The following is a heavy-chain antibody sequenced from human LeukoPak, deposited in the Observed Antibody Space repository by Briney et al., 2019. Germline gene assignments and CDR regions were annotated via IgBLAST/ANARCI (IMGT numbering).Heavy chain of an antibody. CDR1: GFTFSSYA. D-gene: IGHD5-18*01. Sequence: PRGSLRLSCAPSGFTFSSYAMSWVRQAPGKGLEWVSAISGSGGDTYYADSVKGRFTISRDNSKNTLYLQMNSLRAEDTALYYCAKDRYSYGLYYFDYWGQGTLVTVSS. CDR3: AKDRYSYGLYYFDY. J-gene: IGHJ4*02. CDR2: ISGSGGDT. V-gene: IGHV3-23*01.